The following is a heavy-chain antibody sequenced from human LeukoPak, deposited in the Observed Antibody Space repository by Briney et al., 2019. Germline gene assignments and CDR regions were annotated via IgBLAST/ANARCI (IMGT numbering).Heavy chain of an antibody. V-gene: IGHV3-7*01. J-gene: IGHJ4*02. CDR1: GFSFTTYW. CDR3: VKVAKYYYGSETYYFFEH. CDR2: INQDGTEK. Sequence: GGSLRLSCAASGFSFTTYWMSWVRQFPGKGLEWVANINQDGTEKYYVDSVKGRFTTSRDNAKNSLYLQMNSLRVEDTAIYYCVKVAKYYYGSETYYFFEHWGQGTPVTASS. D-gene: IGHD3-10*01.